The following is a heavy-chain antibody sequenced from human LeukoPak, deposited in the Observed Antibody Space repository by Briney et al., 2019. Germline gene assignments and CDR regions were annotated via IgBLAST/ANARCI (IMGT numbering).Heavy chain of an antibody. V-gene: IGHV4-34*01. D-gene: IGHD6-13*01. Sequence: SETLSLTCAVYGGSFSGYYWSWIRQPPGKGLEWIGEINHSGSTNYNPSLKSRVTIPVDTSKNQFSLKLSSVTAADTAVYYCARVRAAAAGDYWGQGTLVTVSS. J-gene: IGHJ4*02. CDR2: INHSGST. CDR3: ARVRAAAAGDY. CDR1: GGSFSGYY.